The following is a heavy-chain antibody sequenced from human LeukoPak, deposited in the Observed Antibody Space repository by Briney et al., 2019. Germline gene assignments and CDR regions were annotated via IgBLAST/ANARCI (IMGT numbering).Heavy chain of an antibody. CDR2: ISAYNGNT. CDR1: GYTFTSYG. Sequence: ASVKVSCKASGYTFTSYGISWVRQAPGQGLEWMGWISAYNGNTNYAQKLQGRVTMTPDTSTSTAYMELRSLRSDDTAVYYCARYYDFWSGYSKYYFDYWGRGTLVTVSS. CDR3: ARYYDFWSGYSKYYFDY. J-gene: IGHJ4*02. D-gene: IGHD3-3*01. V-gene: IGHV1-18*01.